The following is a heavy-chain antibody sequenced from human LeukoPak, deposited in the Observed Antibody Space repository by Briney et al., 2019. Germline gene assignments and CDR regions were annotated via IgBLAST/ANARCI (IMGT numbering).Heavy chain of an antibody. CDR3: ARARPDYYDSSGYPDV. Sequence: AETLSLTCAVYGGSFRAYYWSGIRQPPGKGLEWVGEINHGGSTNYNPSLKSRVTISVDTSKNQFSLKLSSVTAADTALYYCARARPDYYDSSGYPDVWGKGTTVTVSS. V-gene: IGHV4-34*01. D-gene: IGHD3-22*01. CDR2: INHGGST. CDR1: GGSFRAYY. J-gene: IGHJ6*04.